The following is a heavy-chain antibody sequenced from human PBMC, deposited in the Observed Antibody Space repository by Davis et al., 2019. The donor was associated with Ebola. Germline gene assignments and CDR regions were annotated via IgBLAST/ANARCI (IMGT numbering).Heavy chain of an antibody. V-gene: IGHV4-39*01. CDR3: ARRTLDIVIIPAAIRRGNYAFDI. D-gene: IGHD2-2*02. CDR2: IYYSGNT. J-gene: IGHJ3*02. Sequence: SETLSLTCTVSGGSISSSSYYWGWIRQPPGKGLEWIGSIYYSGNTYYKPSLKSRVTISVDLSKNQFFLKLSSVTAADTAVYYCARRTLDIVIIPAAIRRGNYAFDIWGQGTMVTVSS. CDR1: GGSISSSSYY.